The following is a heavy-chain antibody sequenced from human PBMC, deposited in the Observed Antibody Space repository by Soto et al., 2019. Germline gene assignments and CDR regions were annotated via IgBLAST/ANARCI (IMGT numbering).Heavy chain of an antibody. D-gene: IGHD4-17*01. V-gene: IGHV4-30-4*08. Sequence: PSETLSLTCTVSGGSISSGGYYWSWIRQHPGKGLEWIGYIYYSGSTYYNPSLKSRVTISVDTSKNQFSLKLSSVTAADTAVYYCVQSPDYGGNTFDYWGQGTLVTVYS. CDR2: IYYSGST. CDR1: GGSISSGGYY. J-gene: IGHJ4*02. CDR3: VQSPDYGGNTFDY.